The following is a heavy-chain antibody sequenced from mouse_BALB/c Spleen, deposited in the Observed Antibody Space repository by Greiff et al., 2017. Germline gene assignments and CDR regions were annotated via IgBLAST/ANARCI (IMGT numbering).Heavy chain of an antibody. Sequence: QVQLQQPGAELVKPGASVKLSCKASGYTFTSYYMYWVKQRPGQGLEWIGEINPSNGGTNFNEKFKSKATLTVDKSSSTAYMQLSSLTSEDSAVYYCTRSYRYSYAMDYWGQGTSVTVSS. J-gene: IGHJ4*01. D-gene: IGHD2-14*01. CDR3: TRSYRYSYAMDY. CDR2: INPSNGGT. CDR1: GYTFTSYY. V-gene: IGHV1S81*02.